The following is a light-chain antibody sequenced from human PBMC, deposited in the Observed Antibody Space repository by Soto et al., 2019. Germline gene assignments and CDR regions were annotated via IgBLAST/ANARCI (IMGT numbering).Light chain of an antibody. V-gene: IGLV2-14*01. J-gene: IGLJ2*01. Sequence: QSVLTQPASVSGSPGQSITISRTGTSSDVGGYNYVSWYQQHPGKAPKLMIYDVSYRPSGVSNRFSGSKSGNTASLTISGLQAEDEADYYCSSYTTSSTLVFGGGTKLTVL. CDR2: DVS. CDR3: SSYTTSSTLV. CDR1: SSDVGGYNY.